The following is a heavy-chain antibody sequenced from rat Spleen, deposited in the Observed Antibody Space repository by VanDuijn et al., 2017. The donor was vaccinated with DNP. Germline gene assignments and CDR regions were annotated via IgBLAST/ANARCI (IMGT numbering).Heavy chain of an antibody. CDR3: VRVNSGFLYYALDA. Sequence: EVQLVESGGGLVQPGMSLKLSCVASGFTFNNYWMTWIRQVPGKGLEWVASIATSGGSTYYPDSVKGRFTISRDDAKNTLYLQMNSLRSEDTATYYCVRVNSGFLYYALDAWGQGTSVTVSS. J-gene: IGHJ4*01. CDR2: IATSGGST. D-gene: IGHD4-4*01. V-gene: IGHV5-31*01. CDR1: GFTFNNYW.